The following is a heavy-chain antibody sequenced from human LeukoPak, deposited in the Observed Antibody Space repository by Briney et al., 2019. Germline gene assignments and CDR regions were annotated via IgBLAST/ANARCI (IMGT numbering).Heavy chain of an antibody. CDR3: ATVEGNYGH. CDR1: GFTFSDHY. Sequence: PGGSLRLSCEVFGFTFSDHYMDWVRQAPGKGLEWVGRARNKPKGYTTVYAAFVKGRFTISRDDSKASLYLQMNSLKPDDTAVYYCATVEGNYGHWGQGTLVTVSS. D-gene: IGHD1-7*01. V-gene: IGHV3-72*01. CDR2: ARNKPKGYTT. J-gene: IGHJ1*01.